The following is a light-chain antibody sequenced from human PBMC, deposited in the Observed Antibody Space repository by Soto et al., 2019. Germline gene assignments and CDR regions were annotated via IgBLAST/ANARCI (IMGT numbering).Light chain of an antibody. CDR1: QSVSSSY. CDR2: ATS. V-gene: IGKV3-20*01. J-gene: IGKJ3*01. CDR3: QQVHSFPLT. Sequence: EIVLTQSPGTLSLSPGERATLSCRASQSVSSSYLAWYQQKPGQAPRLLIFATSRLQTGVPSRFSGSGSGTEFTLTISSLQPEDFATYYCQQVHSFPLTFGPGTKVDIK.